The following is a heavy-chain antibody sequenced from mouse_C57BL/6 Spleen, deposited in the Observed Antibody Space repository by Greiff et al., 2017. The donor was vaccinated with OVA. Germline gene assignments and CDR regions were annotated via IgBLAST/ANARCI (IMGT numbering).Heavy chain of an antibody. CDR2: IHPNSGST. Sequence: QVQLQQPGAELVKPGASVKLSCKASGYTFTSYWMHWVKQRPGQGLEWIGMIHPNSGSTNYNEKFKSKATLTVDKSSSTAYMQLSSLTSEDSAVYYCARPYGNYYAMDYWGQGTSVTVSS. J-gene: IGHJ4*01. CDR3: ARPYGNYYAMDY. D-gene: IGHD2-1*01. CDR1: GYTFTSYW. V-gene: IGHV1-64*01.